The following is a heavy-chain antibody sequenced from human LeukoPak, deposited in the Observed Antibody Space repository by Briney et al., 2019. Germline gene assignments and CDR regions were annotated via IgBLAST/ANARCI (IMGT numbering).Heavy chain of an antibody. V-gene: IGHV1-18*01. CDR3: ARDESQWLGHFDY. CDR2: ISAYNGNT. J-gene: IGHJ4*02. Sequence: GASLKVSCKPSGYTFTNYGISWVRQAPGQGLEWMGWISAYNGNTNSAQKLQRRVIMTTDTSTSTAYMELRSLRSDDAAVYYCARDESQWLGHFDYWGQGTLVTVSS. CDR1: GYTFTNYG. D-gene: IGHD6-19*01.